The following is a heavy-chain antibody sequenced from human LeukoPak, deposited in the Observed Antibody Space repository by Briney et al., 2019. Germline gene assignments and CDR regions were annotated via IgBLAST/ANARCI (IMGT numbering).Heavy chain of an antibody. CDR1: GFTFSSYD. J-gene: IGHJ4*02. CDR3: VRGTGYSAYDYDSDY. Sequence: GGSLRLSCAASGFTFSSYDMHWLRHATGKGLEWVSAIGTAGDTYYPGSVKGRFTISRENAKNSLYLQMNSLRAGGTAVYYCVRGTGYSAYDYDSDYWGRGTLVTVSS. CDR2: IGTAGDT. V-gene: IGHV3-13*04. D-gene: IGHD5-12*01.